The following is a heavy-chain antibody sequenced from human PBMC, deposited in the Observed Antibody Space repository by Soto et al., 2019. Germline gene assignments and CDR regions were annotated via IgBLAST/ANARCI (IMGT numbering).Heavy chain of an antibody. CDR1: GFTFSSYA. CDR2: ISGSGGTT. J-gene: IGHJ4*02. CDR3: AKDDDDYTFDY. Sequence: SLRLSCAASGFTFSSYAMSWVRQAPGKGLEWVSGISGSGGTTYYADSVKGRFTISRDNSKNTLYLQMNSLRAEDTAVYYCAKDDDDYTFDYWGQGTLVTVSS. D-gene: IGHD4-4*01. V-gene: IGHV3-23*01.